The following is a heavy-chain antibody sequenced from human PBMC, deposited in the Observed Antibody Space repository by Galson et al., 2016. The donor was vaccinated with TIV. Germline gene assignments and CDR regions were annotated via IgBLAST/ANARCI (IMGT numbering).Heavy chain of an antibody. CDR2: IYYSGRI. J-gene: IGHJ6*02. CDR3: ARKAGYYYYAMDV. Sequence: LSLTCTVSGAPIRDGDSFWSWIRQSPGKGLEWIGYIYYSGRIFYNPSLKSRITISVDTSKNQFSVKLTPVTAADTAVYYCARKAGYYYYAMDVWGQGTTVTVSS. CDR1: GAPIRDGDSF. V-gene: IGHV4-30-4*01.